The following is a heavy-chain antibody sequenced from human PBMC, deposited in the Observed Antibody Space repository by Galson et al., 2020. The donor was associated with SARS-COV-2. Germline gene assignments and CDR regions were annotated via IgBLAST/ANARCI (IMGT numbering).Heavy chain of an antibody. D-gene: IGHD3-10*01. CDR1: GFTFSSYG. J-gene: IGHJ4*02. CDR3: AKDLTMVRGVIPGY. CDR2: IRYDGSNK. V-gene: IGHV3-30*02. Sequence: GGSLRLSCAASGFTFSSYGMHWVRQAPGKGLEWVAFIRYDGSNKYYADSVKGRFTISRDNSKNTLYLQMNSLRAEDTAVYYCAKDLTMVRGVIPGYWGQGTLVTVSS.